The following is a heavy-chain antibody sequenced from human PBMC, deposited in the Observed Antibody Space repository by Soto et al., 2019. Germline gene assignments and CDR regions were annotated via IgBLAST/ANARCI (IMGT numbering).Heavy chain of an antibody. CDR2: ILPIFGTP. Sequence: ASVKVSCKASGGTFSNSAIIWVRQAPGQGLEWMGGILPIFGTPNYAQKFQGRLTISADEFSSTAYMELNILRSEDTAVYYCAQPAEALDTEMLTGLEHWGQGRLVTV. CDR3: AQPAEALDTEMLTGLEH. CDR1: GGTFSNSA. J-gene: IGHJ5*02. V-gene: IGHV1-69*13. D-gene: IGHD5-18*01.